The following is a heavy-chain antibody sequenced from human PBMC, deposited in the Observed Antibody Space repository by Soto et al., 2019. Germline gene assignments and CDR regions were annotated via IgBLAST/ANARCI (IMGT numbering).Heavy chain of an antibody. CDR1: GASIRSNNW. V-gene: IGHV4-4*02. CDR3: ARVYSGSYSDS. D-gene: IGHD1-26*01. J-gene: IGHJ4*02. CDR2: IFHSGST. Sequence: QVQLQESGPGLVKPSGTLSLTCAVSGASIRSNNWWSWVRQPPGKGLEWIGEIFHSGSTNYNPSLKTRLTISVGKSKNQFSLKLSSVTAADTAVYYCARVYSGSYSDSWGRGTLVTVSS.